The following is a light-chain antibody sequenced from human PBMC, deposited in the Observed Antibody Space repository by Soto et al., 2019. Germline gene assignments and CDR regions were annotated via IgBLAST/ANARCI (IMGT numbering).Light chain of an antibody. CDR2: AAS. V-gene: IGKV1-9*01. CDR1: QGISSS. CDR3: LQVSSYPRT. Sequence: IQLTQSPSSLSASVGDRVTITCRASQGISSSLAWYQQKPGRAPNLLIYAASTLQRGVPSRFSGSGSGTDFTLPISSLQPEDLATYYCLQVSSYPRTFGQGTKVEIK. J-gene: IGKJ1*01.